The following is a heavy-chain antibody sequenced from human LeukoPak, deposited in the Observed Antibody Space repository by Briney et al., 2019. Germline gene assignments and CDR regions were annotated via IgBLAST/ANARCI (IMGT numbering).Heavy chain of an antibody. V-gene: IGHV1-2*02. J-gene: IGHJ4*02. CDR1: GYTFTNFY. D-gene: IGHD6-13*01. Sequence: ASVKVSCKASGYTFTNFYLHWVRQAPGHGLEWMGWISPNSGGTNYAQRFQGRVTVTRDTSISTAFMELSRLKSDDTAVYYCITAAENDFDYWGQGTLVTVSS. CDR2: ISPNSGGT. CDR3: ITAAENDFDY.